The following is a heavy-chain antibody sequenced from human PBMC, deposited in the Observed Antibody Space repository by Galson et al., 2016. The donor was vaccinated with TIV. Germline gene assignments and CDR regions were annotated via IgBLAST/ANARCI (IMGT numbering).Heavy chain of an antibody. CDR3: AMDSHPSLGWFDP. Sequence: SLRLSCAASGFNFGFYGMHWVRQAPGKGLEWVAIIGHDGNWKGYADSVKGRFTISRDNSKNTVYLQMNSLRVEDTAVYYCAMDSHPSLGWFDPGAQGTLVTVSS. J-gene: IGHJ5*02. D-gene: IGHD3-16*02. CDR2: IGHDGNWK. CDR1: GFNFGFYG. V-gene: IGHV3-33*01.